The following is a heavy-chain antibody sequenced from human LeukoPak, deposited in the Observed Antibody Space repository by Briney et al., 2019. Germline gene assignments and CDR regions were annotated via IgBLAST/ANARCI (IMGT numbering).Heavy chain of an antibody. CDR1: GYTFTGYY. D-gene: IGHD5-24*01. CDR2: INHNSGGT. CDR3: ARGGLHYDAFDI. Sequence: ASVKVSCKASGYTFTGYYMHWVRQAPGQGLEWMGWINHNSGGTNYAQKFQGRVIMTRDTSISTAYMELSRLRSDDTAVYYCARGGLHYDAFDIWGQGTMVTVSS. V-gene: IGHV1-2*02. J-gene: IGHJ3*02.